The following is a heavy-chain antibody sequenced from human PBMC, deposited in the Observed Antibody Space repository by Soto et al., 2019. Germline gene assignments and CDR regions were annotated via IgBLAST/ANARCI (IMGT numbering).Heavy chain of an antibody. CDR2: ISSNGGST. V-gene: IGHV3-64*01. Sequence: EVQLVESGGGLVQPGGSLRLSCAASGFTFSSYAMHWVRKAPGKGLEYVSAISSNGGSTYYANSVKGRFTISRDNSKNTLYLQMGSLRAEDMAVYYCARDGKYCSGGSCYSDYWGQGTLVTVSS. D-gene: IGHD2-15*01. J-gene: IGHJ4*02. CDR1: GFTFSSYA. CDR3: ARDGKYCSGGSCYSDY.